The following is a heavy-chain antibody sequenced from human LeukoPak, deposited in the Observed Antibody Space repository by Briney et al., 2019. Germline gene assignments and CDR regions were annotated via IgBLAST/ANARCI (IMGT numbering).Heavy chain of an antibody. V-gene: IGHV4-34*01. D-gene: IGHD3-16*02. CDR3: ARGRYYDYVWGSYPLPYYYYYYMDV. CDR1: GGSFSGYY. CDR2: INHSGST. J-gene: IGHJ6*03. Sequence: SETLSLTCAVYGGSFSGYYWSWIRQPPGKGLEWIGEINHSGSTNYNPSLKSRVTISVDTSKNQFSLKLSSVTAADTAVYYCARGRYYDYVWGSYPLPYYYYYYMDVWGKGTTVTISS.